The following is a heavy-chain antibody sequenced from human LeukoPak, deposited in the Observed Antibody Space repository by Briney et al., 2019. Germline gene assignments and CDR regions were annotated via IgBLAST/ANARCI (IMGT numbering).Heavy chain of an antibody. Sequence: PGGSLRLSCAASGFPFSTYGMGWVRQAPGKGLEWVSAISGSGDNTYYADSVKGRFTISRDNAKNSLYLQMNSLRAEDTAVYYCARDPPMIAIRPYYFDYWGQGTLVTVSS. CDR3: ARDPPMIAIRPYYFDY. D-gene: IGHD2-21*01. V-gene: IGHV3-23*01. CDR1: GFPFSTYG. J-gene: IGHJ4*02. CDR2: ISGSGDNT.